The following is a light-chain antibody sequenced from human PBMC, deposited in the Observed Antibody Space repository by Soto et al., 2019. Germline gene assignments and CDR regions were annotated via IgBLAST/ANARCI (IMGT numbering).Light chain of an antibody. J-gene: IGKJ5*01. CDR1: QDIDNY. CDR2: DAS. CDR3: QHYDHVHVT. V-gene: IGKV1-33*01. Sequence: DIQMTQSPSSLSASVGDRVTITCQASQDIDNYLNWYQQKPGKAPNLLIYDASNLETGVPSRFSGGGSGTNFTLTITSLQPEDIATYYCQHYDHVHVTFGQATRLEIK.